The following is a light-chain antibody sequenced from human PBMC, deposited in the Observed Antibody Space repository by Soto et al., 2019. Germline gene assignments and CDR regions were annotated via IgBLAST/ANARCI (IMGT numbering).Light chain of an antibody. V-gene: IGKV1-5*01. CDR3: QQYNSYGT. Sequence: DIQMTQSPSTLPASVVDRVTITCRASQSISNWLAWYQQKPGKAPKLLIYDASSLESGVPSRFSGSGSGTEFTLTISSLQPDDFATYYCQQYNSYGTFGQGTKVDI. J-gene: IGKJ1*01. CDR1: QSISNW. CDR2: DAS.